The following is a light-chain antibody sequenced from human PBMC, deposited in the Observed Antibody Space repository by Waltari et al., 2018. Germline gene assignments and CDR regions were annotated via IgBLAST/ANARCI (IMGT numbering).Light chain of an antibody. CDR1: SSNIGSNY. Sequence: QSVLTQPPSASGTPGQRVTISCSGSSSNIGSNYVYWYPQLPGTAPKLLIYRNDQRPSGVPDRFSGSKSGTSASLAISGLRSEDEANYYCAAWDDSLREVFGGGTRLTVL. J-gene: IGLJ3*02. CDR2: RND. CDR3: AAWDDSLREV. V-gene: IGLV1-47*01.